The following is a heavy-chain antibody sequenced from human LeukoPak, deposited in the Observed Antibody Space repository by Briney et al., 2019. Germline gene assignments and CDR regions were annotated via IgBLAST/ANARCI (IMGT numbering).Heavy chain of an antibody. D-gene: IGHD6-13*01. J-gene: IGHJ5*02. CDR1: GGSFSGYY. CDR3: ARVDKSSSWYRNWFDP. V-gene: IGHV4-34*01. Sequence: SESLSLACAVYGGSFSGYYWSWVRQPPGKGLEWIGEINHSGSTNYNPSLKSRVTISVDTSKNQFSLKLSSVTAADTAVYYCARVDKSSSWYRNWFDPWGQGTLVTVYS. CDR2: INHSGST.